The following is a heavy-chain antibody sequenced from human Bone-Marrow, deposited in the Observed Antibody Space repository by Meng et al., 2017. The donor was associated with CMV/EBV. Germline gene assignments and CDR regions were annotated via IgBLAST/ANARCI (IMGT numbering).Heavy chain of an antibody. J-gene: IGHJ4*02. D-gene: IGHD5-18*01. CDR3: AKARGIQLWLDY. CDR1: GFTFSGYA. CDR2: ISYDGSNK. Sequence: QVQWGGCGSGGVQRGRSPRLSCAACGFTFSGYAMHWVRQAPGKGLEWVAVISYDGSNKYYADSVKGRFTISRDNSKNSLYLQMNSLRAEDTAVYYGAKARGIQLWLDYWGQGTLVTVSS. V-gene: IGHV3-30-3*01.